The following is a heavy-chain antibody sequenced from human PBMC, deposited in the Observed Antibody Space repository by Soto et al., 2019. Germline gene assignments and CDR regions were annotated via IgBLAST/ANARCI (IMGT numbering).Heavy chain of an antibody. V-gene: IGHV3-7*03. CDR3: ARARGYDFWSGLPYYGMDV. CDR2: IKQDGSEK. CDR1: GFTFSSYW. Sequence: GSLRLSCAASGFTFSSYWMSWVRQAPGKGLEWVANIKQDGSEKYYVDSVKGRFTISRDNAKNSLYLQMNSLRAEDTAVCYCARARGYDFWSGLPYYGMDVWGQGTTVTVSS. J-gene: IGHJ6*02. D-gene: IGHD3-3*01.